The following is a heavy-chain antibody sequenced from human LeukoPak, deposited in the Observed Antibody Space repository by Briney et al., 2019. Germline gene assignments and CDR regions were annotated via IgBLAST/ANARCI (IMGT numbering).Heavy chain of an antibody. J-gene: IGHJ6*03. V-gene: IGHV1-18*01. CDR3: ARLIVGATYYYYYYMDV. D-gene: IGHD1-26*01. Sequence: ASVKVSCKASGYTFTSYGIRWVRQAPGQGLEWMGWISAYNGNTNYAQKLQGRFTMTTDTSTSTVYMELRSLRSDDTAVYYCARLIVGATYYYYYYMDVWGKGTTVTVSS. CDR1: GYTFTSYG. CDR2: ISAYNGNT.